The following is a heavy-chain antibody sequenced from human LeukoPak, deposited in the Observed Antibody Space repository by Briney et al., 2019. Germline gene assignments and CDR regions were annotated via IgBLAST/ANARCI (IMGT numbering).Heavy chain of an antibody. V-gene: IGHV4-4*07. J-gene: IGHJ5*02. Sequence: SETLSLTCTVSGASISDFYWSWIRQPAGKGLEWLGRVYTSGSTSYNPSLKSRVTMSVDTSKNQFSLKLSSVTAADTAVYYCARKGFGTTNWFDPWGQGTLVTVSS. D-gene: IGHD3-10*01. CDR2: VYTSGST. CDR1: GASISDFY. CDR3: ARKGFGTTNWFDP.